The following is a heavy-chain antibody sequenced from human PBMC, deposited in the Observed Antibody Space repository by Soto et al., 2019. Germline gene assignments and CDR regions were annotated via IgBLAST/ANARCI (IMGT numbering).Heavy chain of an antibody. CDR1: GYIFTSFY. CDR2: INPSGGST. CDR3: ARGRHCSSTSCYWVRYYYYMDV. V-gene: IGHV1-46*01. Sequence: ASVKVSCKASGYIFTSFYMHWVRQAPGQGLEWMGVINPSGGSTSYAQKFQGRVTVTRDTSTSTVYMELNSLRSEDTAVYYCARGRHCSSTSCYWVRYYYYMDVWGKGTTVTVSS. J-gene: IGHJ6*03. D-gene: IGHD2-2*01.